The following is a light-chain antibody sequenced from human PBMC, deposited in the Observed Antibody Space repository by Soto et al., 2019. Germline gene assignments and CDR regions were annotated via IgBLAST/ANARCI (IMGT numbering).Light chain of an antibody. CDR2: EVS. CDR3: TSYTSSSTPYV. J-gene: IGLJ1*01. Sequence: QSVLTQPASVSASPGQSITISCTGTSIDVGGYKYVSWYQQYPGKAPKLMMYEVSNRPSGISNRFSGSKSGNTASLTITGLRAEDEGYYYCTSYTSSSTPYVFGTGTKLTVL. CDR1: SIDVGGYKY. V-gene: IGLV2-14*01.